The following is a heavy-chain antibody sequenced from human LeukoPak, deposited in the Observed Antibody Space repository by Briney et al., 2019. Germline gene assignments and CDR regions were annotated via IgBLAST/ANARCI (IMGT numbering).Heavy chain of an antibody. V-gene: IGHV3-74*01. CDR2: INSDGRST. Sequence: RGSLRLSCAASGFTFSSYWMHWVRQAPGKGLVWVSRINSDGRSTSYADSVKGRVTISRDNAQIPLYPQMNSVRAEDTAVYYCARERRGYSSGLTHFDYWGQGTLVTVSS. CDR1: GFTFSSYW. D-gene: IGHD6-25*01. J-gene: IGHJ4*02. CDR3: ARERRGYSSGLTHFDY.